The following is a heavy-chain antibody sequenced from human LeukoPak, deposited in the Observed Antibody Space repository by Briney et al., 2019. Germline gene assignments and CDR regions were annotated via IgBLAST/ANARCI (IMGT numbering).Heavy chain of an antibody. CDR1: GFTFSSYW. V-gene: IGHV3-74*01. CDR2: INSDGSST. Sequence: GGSLRLSCAASGFTFSSYWMHWVRQAPGKGLVWVSRINSDGSSTSYADSVKGRFTISRDNAKNTLYLQMNSLRAEDTAVYYCARDGEYYDFWSGYRRYYFDYWGQGTLVTVSS. CDR3: ARDGEYYDFWSGYRRYYFDY. J-gene: IGHJ4*02. D-gene: IGHD3-3*01.